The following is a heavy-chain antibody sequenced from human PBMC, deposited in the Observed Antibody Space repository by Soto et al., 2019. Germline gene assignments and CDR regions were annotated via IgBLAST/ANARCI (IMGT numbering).Heavy chain of an antibody. CDR1: GFTFSDYY. D-gene: IGHD3-22*01. CDR2: ISSSGSII. V-gene: IGHV3-11*01. Sequence: GGSLILSCAASGFTFSDYYMSWIRQAPGKGLEWVSYISSSGSIIYYADSVKGRFTISRDNAKNSLYLQLNSLRAEDTAVYYCARDLGYYASDGYFDYWGQGTVVTVSS. J-gene: IGHJ4*02. CDR3: ARDLGYYASDGYFDY.